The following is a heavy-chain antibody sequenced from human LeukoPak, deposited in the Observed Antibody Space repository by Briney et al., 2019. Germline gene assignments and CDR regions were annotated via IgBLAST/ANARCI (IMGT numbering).Heavy chain of an antibody. Sequence: PGGSLRLSCAASGFTFSSYGMHWVRQAPGKGLEWVAFIRYDGSNKYYADSVKGRFTISRDNSRNTLYLQMNRLRAEDTAVYYCARVLSDYYYDSSGYYGLDYWGQGTLVTVSS. CDR3: ARVLSDYYYDSSGYYGLDY. D-gene: IGHD3-22*01. CDR2: IRYDGSNK. CDR1: GFTFSSYG. J-gene: IGHJ4*02. V-gene: IGHV3-30*02.